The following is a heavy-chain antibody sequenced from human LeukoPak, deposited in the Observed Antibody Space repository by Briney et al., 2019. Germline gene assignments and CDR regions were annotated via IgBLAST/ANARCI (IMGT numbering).Heavy chain of an antibody. CDR1: GFTFDDYA. Sequence: PGGSLRLSCAASGFTFDDYAIHWVRQAPGKGLEWVSGISWNSGSIGYAGSVKGRFTISRDNAKNSLYLQMNSLRDEDTAVYYCARDRGWYYGDYEDYYYGMDVWGQGTTVTVSS. V-gene: IGHV3-9*01. CDR2: ISWNSGSI. CDR3: ARDRGWYYGDYEDYYYGMDV. J-gene: IGHJ6*02. D-gene: IGHD4-17*01.